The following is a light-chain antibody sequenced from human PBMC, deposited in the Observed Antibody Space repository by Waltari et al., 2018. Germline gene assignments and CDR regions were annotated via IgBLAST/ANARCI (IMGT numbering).Light chain of an antibody. CDR1: SSDIGGHNY. V-gene: IGLV2-14*01. J-gene: IGLJ3*02. Sequence: QSALTQPVSVSGSPGQSITISCTGTSSDIGGHNYVSWYQQHPGKAPKLVIFEVTTRPSGVSNRFSGSKSGNTASLTISGLQAEDEADYYCTSYTTSVTWVFGGGTKVTVL. CDR2: EVT. CDR3: TSYTTSVTWV.